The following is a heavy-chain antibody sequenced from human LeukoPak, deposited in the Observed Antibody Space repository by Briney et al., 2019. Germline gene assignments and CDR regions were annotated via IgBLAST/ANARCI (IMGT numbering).Heavy chain of an antibody. CDR1: GGSFSGYY. CDR2: INHSGST. V-gene: IGHV4-34*01. Sequence: SETLSLTCAVYGGSFSGYYWSWIRQPPGKGLEWIGEINHSGSTNYNPSLKSRVTISVDTSKNQFSLKLSSVTAADTAVYYCARSGSWIKVHSPFDYWGQGTLVTVSS. J-gene: IGHJ4*02. CDR3: ARSGSWIKVHSPFDY. D-gene: IGHD6-13*01.